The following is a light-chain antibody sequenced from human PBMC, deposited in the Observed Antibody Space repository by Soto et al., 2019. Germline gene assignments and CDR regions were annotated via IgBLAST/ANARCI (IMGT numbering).Light chain of an antibody. J-gene: IGLJ2*01. Sequence: QLVLTQSPSASASLGASVKLTCTLSSGHSSYAIAWHQQQPEKGPRYLMKLYSDGSHSKGDGIPDRFSGSSSGAERYLTISSLPSEDEADYSCQTWGTGIVLFGGGTKLTVL. V-gene: IGLV4-69*01. CDR3: QTWGTGIVL. CDR2: LYSDGSH. CDR1: SGHSSYA.